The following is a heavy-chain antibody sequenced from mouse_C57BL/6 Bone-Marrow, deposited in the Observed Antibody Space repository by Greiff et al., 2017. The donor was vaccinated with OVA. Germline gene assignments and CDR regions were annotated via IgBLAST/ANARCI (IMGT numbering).Heavy chain of an antibody. J-gene: IGHJ4*01. V-gene: IGHV14-4*01. CDR1: GFNIKDDY. Sequence: VHVKQSGAELVRPGASVKLSCTASGFNIKDDYMHWVKQRPEQGLEWIGWIDPENGDTEYASKFQGKATITADTSSNTAYLQLSSLTSEDTAVYYCTTTTSPLDYWGQGTSVTVSS. CDR2: IDPENGDT. CDR3: TTTTSPLDY. D-gene: IGHD1-1*01.